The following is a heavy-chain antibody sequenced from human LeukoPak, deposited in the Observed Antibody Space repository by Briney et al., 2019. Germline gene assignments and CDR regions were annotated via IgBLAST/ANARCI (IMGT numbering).Heavy chain of an antibody. CDR1: GGSFSGYY. Sequence: SETLSLTCAVYGGSFSGYYWSWIRQPPGKGLEWIGEINHSGSTNYNPSLKSRVTISVDTSKNQFSLKLSSVTAADTAVYYCARGRPVLRYFDYWGQGTLVTVSS. CDR2: INHSGST. V-gene: IGHV4-34*01. CDR3: ARGRPVLRYFDY. D-gene: IGHD3-9*01. J-gene: IGHJ4*02.